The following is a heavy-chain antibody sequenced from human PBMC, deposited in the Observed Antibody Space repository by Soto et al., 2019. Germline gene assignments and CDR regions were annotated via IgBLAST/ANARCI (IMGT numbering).Heavy chain of an antibody. V-gene: IGHV3-33*01. Sequence: QVQLVESGGGVVQPGRSLRLSCAASGFTFGTYGMHWVRQAPGKGLEWVAGIWYDGSVKTYVDSVKGRFSISRDNSQNTVYLQMNTLRAEDTAVYYGARADCGGQCPCDYWGQGTLVTVSS. CDR2: IWYDGSVK. J-gene: IGHJ4*02. CDR3: ARADCGGQCPCDY. D-gene: IGHD2-21*01. CDR1: GFTFGTYG.